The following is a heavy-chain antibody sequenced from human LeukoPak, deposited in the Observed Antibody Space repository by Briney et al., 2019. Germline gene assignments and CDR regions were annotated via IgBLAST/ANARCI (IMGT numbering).Heavy chain of an antibody. Sequence: SVKVSCTASGGTFSSYAISWVRQAPGQGLEWMGRIIPIFGTANYAQKFPGRLTITTDESTSTAYMELSSLRSEDTAVYYCARDAGIGAWYFDLWGRGTLVTVSS. CDR3: ARDAGIGAWYFDL. CDR2: IIPIFGTA. J-gene: IGHJ2*01. D-gene: IGHD3-10*01. V-gene: IGHV1-69*05. CDR1: GGTFSSYA.